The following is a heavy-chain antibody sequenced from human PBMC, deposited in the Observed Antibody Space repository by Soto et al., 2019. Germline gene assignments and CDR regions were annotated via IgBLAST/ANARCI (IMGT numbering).Heavy chain of an antibody. CDR2: IWYDGSNK. Sequence: QVQLVESGGGVVQPGRSLRLSCAASGFTFSSYGMHWVRQAPGKGLEWVAVIWYDGSNKYYADSVKGRFTISRDNSKNTPYLQMNSLRADDTAVYYCARDYVVEVGSYYYYGMDVWGQGTTVTVSS. D-gene: IGHD2-15*01. CDR1: GFTFSSYG. J-gene: IGHJ6*02. CDR3: ARDYVVEVGSYYYYGMDV. V-gene: IGHV3-33*01.